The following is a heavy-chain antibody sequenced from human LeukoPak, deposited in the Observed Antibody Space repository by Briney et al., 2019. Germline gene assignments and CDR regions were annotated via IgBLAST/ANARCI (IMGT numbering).Heavy chain of an antibody. D-gene: IGHD3-9*01. J-gene: IGHJ3*01. CDR2: TYYRSKWYN. CDR1: GDSVSSNSVA. V-gene: IGHV6-1*01. CDR3: ARGRNFGFDY. Sequence: SQTLSLTCAISGDSVSSNSVAWNWIRQSPSRGLEWLGRTYYRSKWYNEYALSVKSRVTVTPDTSKNQFSLQLNSVTPEDTAVYYCARGRNFGFDYWGQGTMVTVSS.